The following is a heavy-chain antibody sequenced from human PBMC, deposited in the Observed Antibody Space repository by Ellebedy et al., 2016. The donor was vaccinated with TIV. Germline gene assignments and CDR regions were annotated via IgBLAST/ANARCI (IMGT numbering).Heavy chain of an antibody. D-gene: IGHD3-3*01. CDR3: ARTPWGVVIDY. CDR2: IDWDDDK. V-gene: IGHV2-70*11. CDR1: GGSVSSGSYY. J-gene: IGHJ4*02. Sequence: TLSLTCTVSGGSVSSGSYYWSWIRQPPGKALEWLARIDWDDDKYYSTSLKTRLTISKDTSKNQVVLTMTNMDPVDTATYYCARTPWGVVIDYWGQGTLVTVSS.